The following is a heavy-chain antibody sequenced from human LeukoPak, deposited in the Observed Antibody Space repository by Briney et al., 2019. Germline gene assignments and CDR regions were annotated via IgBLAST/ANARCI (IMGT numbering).Heavy chain of an antibody. D-gene: IGHD3-10*01. CDR2: ISAYNGNT. CDR3: ARAGYGSGMYFDY. J-gene: IGHJ4*02. Sequence: ASVKVSCKASGYTFTSYGISWVRQAPGQGLEWMGWISAYNGNTNYAQKFQGRVTITADESTSTAYMELSSLRSEDTAVYYCARAGYGSGMYFDYWGQGTLVTVSS. V-gene: IGHV1-18*01. CDR1: GYTFTSYG.